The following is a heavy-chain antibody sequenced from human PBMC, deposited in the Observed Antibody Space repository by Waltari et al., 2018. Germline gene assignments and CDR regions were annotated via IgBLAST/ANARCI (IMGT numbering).Heavy chain of an antibody. CDR1: GGIFSSYA. D-gene: IGHD3-10*01. J-gene: IGHJ4*02. Sequence: QVQLVQSGAEVKRPGSSVKVSCKASGGIFSSYAISWVRQAQGQGLEWMGGFIPIAGTAKYAQKFQGRVTITADDATSTAYMELSSLTSDDTAVYYCASYGSATYYIWFSDSWGQGTLVTVSS. V-gene: IGHV1-69*01. CDR3: ASYGSATYYIWFSDS. CDR2: FIPIAGTA.